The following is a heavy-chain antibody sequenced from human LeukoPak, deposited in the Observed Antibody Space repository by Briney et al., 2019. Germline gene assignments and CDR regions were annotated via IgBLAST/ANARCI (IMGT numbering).Heavy chain of an antibody. CDR3: ARLVVAATHYYYYMDV. CDR2: MNPNSGNT. CDR1: GYTFTSYD. Sequence: ASVKVSCKASGYTFTSYDINWVRQATGQGLEWMGWMNPNSGNTGYAQKFQGRVTTTRNTSISTAYMELSSLRSEDTAVYYCARLVVAATHYYYYMDVWGKGTTVTVSS. J-gene: IGHJ6*03. V-gene: IGHV1-8*03. D-gene: IGHD2-15*01.